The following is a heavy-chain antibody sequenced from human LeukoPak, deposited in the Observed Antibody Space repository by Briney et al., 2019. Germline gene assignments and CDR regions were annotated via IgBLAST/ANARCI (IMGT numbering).Heavy chain of an antibody. CDR2: ISSSGSTI. V-gene: IGHV3-11*01. D-gene: IGHD2-15*01. CDR3: ARDVASGYFDY. Sequence: GGSLRLSCAASGFTLSDYYMSWIRQAPGKGLEWVSYISSSGSTIYYADSVKGRFTISRDNAKNSLYLQINSLRAEDTAVYYCARDVASGYFDYWGQGTLVTVSS. J-gene: IGHJ4*02. CDR1: GFTLSDYY.